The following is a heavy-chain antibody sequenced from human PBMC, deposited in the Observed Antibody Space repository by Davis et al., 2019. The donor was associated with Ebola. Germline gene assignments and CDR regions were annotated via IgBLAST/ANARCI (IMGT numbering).Heavy chain of an antibody. CDR1: GGSVSSGSYY. CDR2: AHDSGTS. Sequence: SETLSLTCTVSGGSVSSGSYYWSWIRQPPGKGLGWIGYAHDSGTSNYNPSLKSRVTISVATSKNQFSLRLTSVTASDTAVYYCATQYSHGWFEYWGQGALVTVSS. D-gene: IGHD5-12*01. CDR3: ATQYSHGWFEY. J-gene: IGHJ5*01. V-gene: IGHV4-61*01.